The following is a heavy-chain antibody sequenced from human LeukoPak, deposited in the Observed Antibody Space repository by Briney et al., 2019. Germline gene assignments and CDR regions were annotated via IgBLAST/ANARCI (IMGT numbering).Heavy chain of an antibody. V-gene: IGHV1-24*01. CDR2: FDPEDGET. D-gene: IGHD3-10*01. CDR3: ATDVRGTMVRGVPRHDY. CDR1: GYTLTELY. Sequence: ASVKVSCKVSGYTLTELYMHWVRQAPGKGLEWMGGFDPEDGETIYAQKFQGRVTMTEDTSTDTAYMELSSLRSEDTAVYYCATDVRGTMVRGVPRHDYWGQGTLVTVAS. J-gene: IGHJ4*02.